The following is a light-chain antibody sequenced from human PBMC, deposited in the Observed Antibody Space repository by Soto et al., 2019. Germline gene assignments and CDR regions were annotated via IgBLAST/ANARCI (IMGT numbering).Light chain of an antibody. CDR2: EVS. CDR1: SSDVGGYNY. CDR3: SSYTDSSTVI. V-gene: IGLV2-14*01. J-gene: IGLJ2*01. Sequence: QSALTQPASVSGSPGQSITISCTGTSSDVGGYNYDSWYQQHPDKAPKLMIYEVSNRPSGVSNRLSGSKSGNTASLTISGLQAEDEATYYCSSYTDSSTVIFGGGTQLTVL.